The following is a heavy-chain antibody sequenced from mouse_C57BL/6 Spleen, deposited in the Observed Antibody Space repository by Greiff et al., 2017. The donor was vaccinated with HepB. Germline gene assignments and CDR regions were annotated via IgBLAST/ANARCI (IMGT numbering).Heavy chain of an antibody. V-gene: IGHV2-2*01. CDR3: ASHYYYGNSYWYFEV. CDR1: GFSLTSYG. J-gene: IGHJ1*03. D-gene: IGHD2-1*01. Sequence: VQLQQSGPGLVQPSQSLSITCTVSGFSLTSYGVHWVRQSPGKGLEWLGVIWSGGSTDDNAAFISRLSISKDNSKSQVFFKMNSLQADDAAIYYCASHYYYGNSYWYFEVWGTGTTVTVSS. CDR2: IWSGGST.